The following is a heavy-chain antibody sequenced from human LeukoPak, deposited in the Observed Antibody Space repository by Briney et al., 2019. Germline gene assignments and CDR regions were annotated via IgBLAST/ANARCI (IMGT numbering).Heavy chain of an antibody. Sequence: PSETLSLTCTVSGGSISSSSYYWGWIRQPPGKGLGWIGSIYYSGSTYYNPSLKSRVTISVDTSKNQFSLKLSSVTAADTAVYYCARHRFRAPLYFWGQGTMVTVSS. CDR2: IYYSGST. CDR1: GGSISSSSYY. CDR3: ARHRFRAPLYF. V-gene: IGHV4-39*01. J-gene: IGHJ3*01. D-gene: IGHD2-2*02.